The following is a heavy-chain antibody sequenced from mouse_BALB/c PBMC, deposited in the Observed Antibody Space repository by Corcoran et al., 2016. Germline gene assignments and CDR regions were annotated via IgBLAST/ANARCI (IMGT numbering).Heavy chain of an antibody. CDR3: GRRINYWDVDV. V-gene: IGHV1-18*01. CDR2: INPNYDST. Sequence: EFQLQQLGSELVKPGASVTICYNASCSTFTDYNMGWVKHSHGKSFEWIGDINPNYDSTSYNQKFKGKATLTVDKSSSTAYMELRSLTSEDTAVYDWGRRINYWDVDVWGAGTTVTVSS. J-gene: IGHJ1*01. D-gene: IGHD2-4*01. CDR1: CSTFTDYN.